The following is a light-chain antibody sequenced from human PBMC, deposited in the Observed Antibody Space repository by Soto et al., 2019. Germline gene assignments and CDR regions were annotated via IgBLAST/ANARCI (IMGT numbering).Light chain of an antibody. CDR3: SSYTSSSTLV. CDR2: DVS. V-gene: IGLV2-14*01. CDR1: SSDVGAYNY. Sequence: QSVLTQPASVSGSPGQSITISCTGTSSDVGAYNYVSWYQQHPGKAPKVMISDVSNRPSGVSNRFSGSKSGTTASLTISGLQAEDEADYYCSSYTSSSTLVFGAGTKLTVL. J-gene: IGLJ2*01.